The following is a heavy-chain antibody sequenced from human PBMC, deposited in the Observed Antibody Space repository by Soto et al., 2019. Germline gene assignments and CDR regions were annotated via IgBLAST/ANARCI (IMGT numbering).Heavy chain of an antibody. CDR1: GGSISSGGYY. V-gene: IGHV4-31*03. D-gene: IGHD3-10*01. CDR2: IYYSGST. J-gene: IGHJ5*02. Sequence: QVQLQESGPGLVKPSQTLSLTCTVSGGSISSGGYYWSWIRQHPGKGLEWIGYIYYSGSTYYNPSLKSRVTISVDTSKNQFSLKLSSVTAADTAVYYCARGKMVRGVIGWNWFDPWGQGTLVTVSS. CDR3: ARGKMVRGVIGWNWFDP.